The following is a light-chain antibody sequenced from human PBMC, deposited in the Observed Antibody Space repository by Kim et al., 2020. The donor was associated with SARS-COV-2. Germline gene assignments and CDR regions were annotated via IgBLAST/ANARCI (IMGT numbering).Light chain of an antibody. CDR3: QSYDSSLSGYF. V-gene: IGLV1-40*01. J-gene: IGLJ1*01. Sequence: QSVLTQPPSVSGAPGQRVTISCTGSSSNLGAGYDVNWYQQLPGTVPKLLIYANSNRPSGVPGRFSGSKSGSSASLAITGLQAEDETDYYCQSYDSSLSGYFFGTGTKVTVL. CDR2: ANS. CDR1: SSNLGAGYD.